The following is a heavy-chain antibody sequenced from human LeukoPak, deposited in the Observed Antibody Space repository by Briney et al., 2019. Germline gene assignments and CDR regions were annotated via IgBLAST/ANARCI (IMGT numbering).Heavy chain of an antibody. J-gene: IGHJ4*02. CDR2: IKQDGSEK. V-gene: IGHV3-7*03. D-gene: IGHD6-6*01. CDR3: ARLTQLARGRY. Sequence: GGSLTLSCAASGFTFSSYGMSWVRQAPGKGLEWVANIKQDGSEKYYVDSVKGRFTVSRDNAENSLYLQMSSLRAEDTAVYYCARLTQLARGRYWGQGTLVTVSS. CDR1: GFTFSSYG.